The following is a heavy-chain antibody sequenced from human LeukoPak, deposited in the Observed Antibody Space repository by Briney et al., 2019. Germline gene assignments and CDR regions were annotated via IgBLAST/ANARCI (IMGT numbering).Heavy chain of an antibody. J-gene: IGHJ6*02. Sequence: ASVKVSCKASGYTFTSYAMHWVRQAPGQRLEWMGWNNAGNGNTKYSQKFQGRVTITRDTSASTAYMELSSLRSEDTAVYYCARLMVYATHYYYYGMDVWGQGTTVTVSS. CDR2: NNAGNGNT. D-gene: IGHD2-8*01. CDR1: GYTFTSYA. V-gene: IGHV1-3*01. CDR3: ARLMVYATHYYYYGMDV.